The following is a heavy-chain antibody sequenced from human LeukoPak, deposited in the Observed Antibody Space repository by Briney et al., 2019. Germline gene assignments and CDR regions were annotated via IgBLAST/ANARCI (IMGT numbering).Heavy chain of an antibody. J-gene: IGHJ4*02. CDR3: ARHTYSGYDPPTDPPDY. V-gene: IGHV4-59*08. Sequence: SETLSLTCTVSGGSISSYYWSWIRQPPGKGLEWIGYIYYGGSTNYNPSLKSRVTISVDTSKNQFSLKLSSVTAADTAVYYCARHTYSGYDPPTDPPDYWGQGTLVTVSS. CDR2: IYYGGST. CDR1: GGSISSYY. D-gene: IGHD5-12*01.